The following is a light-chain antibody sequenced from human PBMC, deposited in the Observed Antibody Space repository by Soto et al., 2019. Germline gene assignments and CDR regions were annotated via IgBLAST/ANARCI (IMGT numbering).Light chain of an antibody. V-gene: IGLV2-14*03. CDR2: DVS. Sequence: QSALTRPASVSGSPGQSITISCAGTSSDVGGYNYVSWYQHHPGKAPKLMIYDVSNRPSGVSNRFSGSKSGSTASLTISGLQAEDEADYWCSSYTSSSTLVVFGGGTKLTVL. CDR3: SSYTSSSTLVV. J-gene: IGLJ2*01. CDR1: SSDVGGYNY.